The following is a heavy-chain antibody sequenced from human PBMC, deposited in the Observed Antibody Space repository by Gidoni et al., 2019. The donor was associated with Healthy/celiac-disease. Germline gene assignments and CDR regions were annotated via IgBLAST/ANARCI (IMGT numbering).Heavy chain of an antibody. CDR2: ISSSGSTI. V-gene: IGHV3-48*03. CDR1: GFTFSSYE. J-gene: IGHJ2*01. D-gene: IGHD2-2*02. CDR3: ARGNGCSSTSCYTGWYFDL. Sequence: EVQLVESGGGLVQPGGSLRLSCAASGFTFSSYEMNWVRQAPGKGLEWVSYISSSGSTIYYADSVKGRFTISRDNAKNSLYLQMNSLRAEDTAVYYCARGNGCSSTSCYTGWYFDLWGRGTLVTVSS.